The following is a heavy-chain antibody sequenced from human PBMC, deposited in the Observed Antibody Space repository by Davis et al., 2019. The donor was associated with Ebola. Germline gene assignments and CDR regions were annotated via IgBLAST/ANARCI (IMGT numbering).Heavy chain of an antibody. CDR1: GGTFSSYA. CDR2: IIPILGIA. CDR3: ARDPIKHCTGGVCQGGVDY. D-gene: IGHD2-8*02. Sequence: SVKVSCKASGGTFSSYAISWVRQAPGQGLEWMGRIIPILGIANYAQKFQGRVTMTTDTSTSTAYMELRSLRSDDTAVYYCARDPIKHCTGGVCQGGVDYWGQGTLVTVSS. V-gene: IGHV1-69*04. J-gene: IGHJ4*02.